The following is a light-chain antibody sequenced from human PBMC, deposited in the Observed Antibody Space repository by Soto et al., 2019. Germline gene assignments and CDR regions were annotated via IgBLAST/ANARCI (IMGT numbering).Light chain of an antibody. CDR3: QQYNNWPFT. CDR2: GAS. V-gene: IGKV3-15*01. Sequence: IVMTQSPATLSVSPGDGATLSCRASQSVNSNLAWYQQKPGQAPRLLIYGASTRATGIPASFIGNGSGTEFTLTASSLQPEDFAVYYCQQYNNWPFTFGPGTKVDI. J-gene: IGKJ3*01. CDR1: QSVNSN.